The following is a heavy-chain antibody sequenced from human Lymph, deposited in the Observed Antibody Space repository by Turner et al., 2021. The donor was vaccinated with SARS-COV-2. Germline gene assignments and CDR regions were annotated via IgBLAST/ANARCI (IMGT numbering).Heavy chain of an antibody. V-gene: IGHV4-39*01. CDR1: GGPLSSSSYY. CDR2: IYYSGST. D-gene: IGHD2-15*01. J-gene: IGHJ4*02. CDR3: ARNDRVVVQSFDY. Sequence: QLQLQESGPGLVKPSETLSLTCTVSGGPLSSSSYYWGWIRQAPGKGLEWIGSIYYSGSTYYNPYIKSRVTISVDTSKNQFYLKLTSVTAADTAVYYCARNDRVVVQSFDYWGQGTLITVSS.